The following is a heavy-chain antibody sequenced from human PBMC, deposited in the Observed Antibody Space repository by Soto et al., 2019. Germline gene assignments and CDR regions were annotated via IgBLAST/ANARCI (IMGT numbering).Heavy chain of an antibody. Sequence: EVQVLQSGGGLVQPGGSLRLSCAVSGFNYKNYVMSWVRQAPGKGLEWVSAISGSGDSSYYADSVKGRFTISRDNSKKMVFLQVNSLRVEDTAVYYCVKGGWLDYWGQGTLITVSS. CDR3: VKGGWLDY. J-gene: IGHJ4*02. V-gene: IGHV3-23*01. CDR2: ISGSGDSS. CDR1: GFNYKNYV. D-gene: IGHD6-19*01.